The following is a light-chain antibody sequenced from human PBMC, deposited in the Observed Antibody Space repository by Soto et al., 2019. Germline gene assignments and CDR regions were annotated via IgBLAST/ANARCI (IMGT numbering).Light chain of an antibody. V-gene: IGKV3-20*01. J-gene: IGKJ2*01. CDR3: HHYGDSPYT. CDR1: QSVGGNY. CDR2: LAS. Sequence: EIVLTQSPGTLTLSPGERATLSCRASQSVGGNYLAWYQRKPGQAPRLLIYLASSRATGIPDRFSGSGSGKDFTLTISSLEPEDFAVYYCHHYGDSPYTFGQGSKVELK.